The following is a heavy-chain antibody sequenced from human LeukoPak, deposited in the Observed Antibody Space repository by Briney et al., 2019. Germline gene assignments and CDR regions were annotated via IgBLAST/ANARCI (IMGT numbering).Heavy chain of an antibody. CDR2: INPDGSRT. CDR1: GFTFSTYW. V-gene: IGHV3-74*01. CDR3: ARGYYSSSRFDS. D-gene: IGHD6-13*01. Sequence: GGSLRLSCAASGFTFSTYWVHWVRQAPGKGLVWVSRINPDGSRTDYADSVKGRFTISRDNAENTLYMRMNSLRPEDTAVYYCARGYYSSSRFDSWGQGTLVTVSS. J-gene: IGHJ4*02.